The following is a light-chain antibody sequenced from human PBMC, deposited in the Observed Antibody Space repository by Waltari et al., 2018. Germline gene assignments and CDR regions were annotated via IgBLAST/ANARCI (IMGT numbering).Light chain of an antibody. J-gene: IGLJ1*01. CDR3: CSYAGSYTYV. Sequence: QSALTQPRSVSGSPGQSVTIPCPGTTRDGGGYHFVSWFQPHPGKAPKLIIYDVSERPSGVPDRFSGSKSDNTASLTISGLQAEDEADYYCCSYAGSYTYVFGSGTKVTVL. CDR1: TRDGGGYHF. CDR2: DVS. V-gene: IGLV2-11*02.